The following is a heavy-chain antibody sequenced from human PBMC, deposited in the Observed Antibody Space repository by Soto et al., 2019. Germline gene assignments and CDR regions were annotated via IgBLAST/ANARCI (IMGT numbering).Heavy chain of an antibody. CDR3: ARDHDAFDI. V-gene: IGHV1-18*01. Sequence: RQATRQGLEWMGWISTNSGNTNYAQKVQGRVTMTTDTSTSTAYMELSRLRSDDTAVYYCARDHDAFDIWGQGTMVTVSS. CDR2: ISTNSGNT. J-gene: IGHJ3*02.